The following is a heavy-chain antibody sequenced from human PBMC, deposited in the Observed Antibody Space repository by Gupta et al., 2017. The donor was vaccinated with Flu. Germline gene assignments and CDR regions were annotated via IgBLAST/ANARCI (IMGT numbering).Heavy chain of an antibody. V-gene: IGHV3-23*01. CDR2: IGDSGSDR. J-gene: IGHJ5*02. D-gene: IGHD2-8*02. CDR1: SRSA. CDR3: AKLTGATLFDP. Sequence: SRSARIWVRQAPGKGLEWVSSIGDSGSDRYYADSVKGRLLISRDNSKNTLFLEIYDLRADDTAIYYCAKLTGATLFDPWGKGTLVTVSS.